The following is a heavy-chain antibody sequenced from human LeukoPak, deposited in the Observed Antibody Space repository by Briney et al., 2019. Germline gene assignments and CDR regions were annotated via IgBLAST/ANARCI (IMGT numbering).Heavy chain of an antibody. J-gene: IGHJ4*02. CDR1: GYTFTNYN. CDR2: INPSDGST. V-gene: IGHV1-46*01. Sequence: GASVKVSCKASGYTFTNYNIHWVRQAPGQGLQWMGIINPSDGSTINAQRFQGRVTMTRDSSTSTVYMGVNSLRSEDTAVYYCATGASEMATTQYYFDYWGQGTLVTVSS. CDR3: ATGASEMATTQYYFDY. D-gene: IGHD5-24*01.